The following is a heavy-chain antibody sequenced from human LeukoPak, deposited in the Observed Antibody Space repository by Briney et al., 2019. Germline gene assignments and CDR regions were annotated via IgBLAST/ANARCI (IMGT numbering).Heavy chain of an antibody. CDR1: GFTFSSYG. CDR3: AKVFLDCSSTSCPGADY. CDR2: IRYDGSNK. Sequence: GGSLRLSCAASGFTFSSYGMHWVRQAPGKGLEWVAFIRYDGSNKYYADSVKGRFTISRDNSKNTLYLQMNSLRAEDTAVYYCAKVFLDCSSTSCPGADYWGQGTLVTVSS. J-gene: IGHJ4*02. D-gene: IGHD2-2*01. V-gene: IGHV3-30*02.